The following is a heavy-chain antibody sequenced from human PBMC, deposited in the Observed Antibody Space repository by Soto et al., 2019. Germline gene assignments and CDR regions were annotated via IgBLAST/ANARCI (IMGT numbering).Heavy chain of an antibody. CDR3: ARDLTILTVYANALDI. Sequence: LRLSCAASGFTFSSYGMHWVRQAPGKGLEWVAVIWYDGSNKYYADSVKGRFTISRDNSKNTLYLQMNSLRAEDTAVYYCARDLTILTVYANALDIWGKVPMVT. D-gene: IGHD2-8*01. CDR1: GFTFSSYG. J-gene: IGHJ3*02. V-gene: IGHV3-33*01. CDR2: IWYDGSNK.